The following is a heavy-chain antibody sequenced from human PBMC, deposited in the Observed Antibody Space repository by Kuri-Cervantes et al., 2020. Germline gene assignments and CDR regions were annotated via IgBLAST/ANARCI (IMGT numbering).Heavy chain of an antibody. D-gene: IGHD2-2*01. CDR3: ARGYCSSTSCYSYYYYGMDV. CDR2: ISSSGSTI. V-gene: IGHV3-11*04. Sequence: GESLKISCAASGFTFSDYYMSWIRHAPGKGLEWVSYISSSGSTIYYADSVKGRFTISRDNSKNTLYLQMNSLRAEDTAVYYCARGYCSSTSCYSYYYYGMDVWGQGTTVTIFS. J-gene: IGHJ6*02. CDR1: GFTFSDYY.